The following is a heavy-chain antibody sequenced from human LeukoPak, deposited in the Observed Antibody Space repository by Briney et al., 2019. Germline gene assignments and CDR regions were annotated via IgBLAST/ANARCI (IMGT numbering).Heavy chain of an antibody. CDR2: MNPNSGNT. D-gene: IGHD6-13*01. V-gene: IGHV1-8*03. J-gene: IGHJ4*02. Sequence: ASVKVSCKASGYTFTSYDINWVRQATGQGLEWMGWMNPNSGNTGYAQKFQGRVTITRNTSISTAYMELSSLRAEDTAVYYCARAGGSSWYYFDYWGQGTLVTVSS. CDR3: ARAGGSSWYYFDY. CDR1: GYTFTSYD.